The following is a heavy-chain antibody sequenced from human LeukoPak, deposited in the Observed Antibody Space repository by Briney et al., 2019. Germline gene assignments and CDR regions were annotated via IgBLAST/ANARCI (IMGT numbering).Heavy chain of an antibody. CDR2: IKSKTDGGTT. CDR3: TTPPGYDFWSGYYFRPYYYYYYYGMDV. Sequence: GGSLRLSCAASGFTFSNVWMSWVRQAPGKGLEWVGRIKSKTDGGTTDYAAPVKGRFTISRDDSKNTLYLQMNSLKTEDTAVYYCTTPPGYDFWSGYYFRPYYYYYYYGMDVWGQGTTVTVSS. J-gene: IGHJ6*02. D-gene: IGHD3-3*01. V-gene: IGHV3-15*01. CDR1: GFTFSNVW.